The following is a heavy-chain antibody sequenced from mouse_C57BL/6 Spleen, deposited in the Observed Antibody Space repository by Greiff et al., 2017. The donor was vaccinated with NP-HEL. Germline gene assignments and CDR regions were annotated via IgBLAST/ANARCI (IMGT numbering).Heavy chain of an antibody. CDR3: ARSSPYDFDY. CDR2: INPGSGGT. CDR1: GYAFTNYL. Sequence: VQLQQSGAELVRPGTSVKVSCKASGYAFTNYLIEWVKQRPGQGLEWIGVINPGSGGTNYNEKFKGKATLTADKSSSTAYMQLSSLTSEDSAVYVCARSSPYDFDYWGQGTTLTVSS. D-gene: IGHD2-14*01. V-gene: IGHV1-54*01. J-gene: IGHJ2*01.